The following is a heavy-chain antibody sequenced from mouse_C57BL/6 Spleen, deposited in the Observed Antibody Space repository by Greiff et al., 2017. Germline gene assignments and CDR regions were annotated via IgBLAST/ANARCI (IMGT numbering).Heavy chain of an antibody. CDR1: GYTFTSYW. CDR2: IDPSDSYT. V-gene: IGHV1-69*01. D-gene: IGHD1-1*01. J-gene: IGHJ1*03. Sequence: VQLQQPGAELVMPGASVKLSCKASGYTFTSYWMHWVKQRPGQGLEWIGEIDPSDSYTNYNQKFKGKSTLTVDKSSSTAYMQLSSLTSEDSAVYYCARRGLYYGSSYGYFDVWGTGTTVTVSS. CDR3: ARRGLYYGSSYGYFDV.